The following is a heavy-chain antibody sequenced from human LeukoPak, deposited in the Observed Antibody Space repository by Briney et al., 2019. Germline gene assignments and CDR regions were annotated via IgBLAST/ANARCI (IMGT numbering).Heavy chain of an antibody. D-gene: IGHD4-17*01. J-gene: IGHJ4*02. Sequence: PSETLSLTCTVSGDSIDSYYWSWIRQSPGKGLEWLGYSGSSNYNPSLQSRLTISADTSRNQFSLKLKSVTAADTAVYYCGSLDCGDYYIEYWGPGTLVTVSS. CDR1: GDSIDSYY. CDR2: SGSS. V-gene: IGHV4-4*09. CDR3: GSLDCGDYYIEY.